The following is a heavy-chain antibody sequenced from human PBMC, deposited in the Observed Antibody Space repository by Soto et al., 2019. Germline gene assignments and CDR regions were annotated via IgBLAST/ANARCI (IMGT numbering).Heavy chain of an antibody. V-gene: IGHV4-59*01. D-gene: IGHD3-3*01. CDR2: IYYSGST. J-gene: IGHJ6*02. Sequence: SETLSLTCTVSGGSISSYYWSWIRQPPGKGLEWIGYIYYSGSTNYNPSLKSRVTISVDTSKNQFSLKLSSVTAADTAVYYCARDSEIYDFWSGSLGYYGMDVWGQGTTVTIS. CDR1: GGSISSYY. CDR3: ARDSEIYDFWSGSLGYYGMDV.